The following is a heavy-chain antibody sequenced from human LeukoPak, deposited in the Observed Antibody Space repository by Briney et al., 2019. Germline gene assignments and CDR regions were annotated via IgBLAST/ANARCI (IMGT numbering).Heavy chain of an antibody. CDR3: ARVSIAARSPYYYGMDV. Sequence: ASVKVSCKASGGTFSSYAISWVRQAPGQGLEWMGGIIPIFGTADYAQKFQGRVTIIADESTSTAYMELSSLRSEDTAVYYCARVSIAARSPYYYGMDVWGQGTTVTVSS. CDR1: GGTFSSYA. D-gene: IGHD6-6*01. CDR2: IIPIFGTA. V-gene: IGHV1-69*13. J-gene: IGHJ6*02.